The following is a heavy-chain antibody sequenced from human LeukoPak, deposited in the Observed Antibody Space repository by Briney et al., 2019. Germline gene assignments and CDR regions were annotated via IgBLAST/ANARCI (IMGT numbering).Heavy chain of an antibody. CDR1: GFTFNNYG. Sequence: GGSLRLSCAASGFTFNNYGMHWVRQAPGKGLEWVAVISYDGRNKHYPDSVKGRFTISRDTSTDTLWLQMDSLRTEDTAVYYCAKGPLRGTAAAIDYWGQGTLVTVSS. J-gene: IGHJ4*02. V-gene: IGHV3-30*18. CDR3: AKGPLRGTAAAIDY. D-gene: IGHD2-2*01. CDR2: ISYDGRNK.